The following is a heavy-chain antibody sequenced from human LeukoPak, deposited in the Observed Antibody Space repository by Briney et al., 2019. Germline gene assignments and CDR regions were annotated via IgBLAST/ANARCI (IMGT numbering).Heavy chain of an antibody. V-gene: IGHV3-48*04. CDR2: ISSSSSTI. CDR1: GFTFSSYS. Sequence: GGSLRLSCAASGFTFSSYSMNWVRQAPGKGLEWVSYISSSSSTIYYADSVKGRFTISRDNAKNSLYLQMNSLRAEDTAVYYCARDQRWLGADAFDIWGQGTMVTVSS. D-gene: IGHD6-19*01. J-gene: IGHJ3*02. CDR3: ARDQRWLGADAFDI.